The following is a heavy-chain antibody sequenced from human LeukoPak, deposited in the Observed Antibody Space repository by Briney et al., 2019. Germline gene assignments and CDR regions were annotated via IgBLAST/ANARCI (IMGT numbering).Heavy chain of an antibody. D-gene: IGHD3-22*01. CDR3: ARDPDFYDSSGYSR. CDR1: GYTFTSYA. CDR2: INTNTGNP. Sequence: ASVKVSCKASGYTFTSYAMNWVRQAPGQGLEWMGWINTNTGNPTYAQGFTGRFVFSLDTSVSTAYLQISSLKAEDTAVYYCARDPDFYDSSGYSRWGQGTLVTVSS. V-gene: IGHV7-4-1*02. J-gene: IGHJ4*02.